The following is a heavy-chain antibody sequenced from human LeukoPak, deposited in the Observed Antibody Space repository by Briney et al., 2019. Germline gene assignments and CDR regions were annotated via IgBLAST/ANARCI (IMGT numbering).Heavy chain of an antibody. CDR3: ARHSITWFIDC. CDR1: GGSISSYY. CDR2: IYYTGST. V-gene: IGHV4-59*08. Sequence: SETLSLTCTVSGGSISSYYWNWIRQPPGKGLEWIGNIYYTGSTNYNPSLKSRVTMSLDTSKKQFSLKLSSVTAADTAVYYCARHSITWFIDCWGQGTLVTVSS. J-gene: IGHJ4*02. D-gene: IGHD2-2*01.